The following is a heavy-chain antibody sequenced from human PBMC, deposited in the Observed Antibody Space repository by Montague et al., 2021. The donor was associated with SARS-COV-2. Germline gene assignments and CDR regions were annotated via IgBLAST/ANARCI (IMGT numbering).Heavy chain of an antibody. V-gene: IGHV4-4*07. CDR1: GVTITRYY. J-gene: IGHJ4*02. D-gene: IGHD3-16*01. Sequence: SETLSLTCSVSGVTITRYYLRLVPQPAGKALDWIALIYASSSTYYSPSLKSRVRLSINNPKNQFSLKLESLTAADTAVYYCVRDGGNWYYFDYWGQGALVTVAS. CDR2: IYASSST. CDR3: VRDGGNWYYFDY.